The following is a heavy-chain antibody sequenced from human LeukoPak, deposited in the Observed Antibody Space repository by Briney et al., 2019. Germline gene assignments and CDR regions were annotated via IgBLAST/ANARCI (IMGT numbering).Heavy chain of an antibody. J-gene: IGHJ4*02. CDR3: AKAPVTSCRGAYCYPFDS. CDR2: TSSSDAGT. D-gene: IGHD2-21*01. CDR1: GFTFSSYA. V-gene: IGHV3-23*01. Sequence: GGSLRLSCAASGFTFSSYAMSWVRQTPGKGLEWIAATSSSDAGTYHADSVRGRFTISRDNSKNTLYLQMNSLRAEDAAVYFCAKAPVTSCRGAYCYPFDSWGQGTLVTVSS.